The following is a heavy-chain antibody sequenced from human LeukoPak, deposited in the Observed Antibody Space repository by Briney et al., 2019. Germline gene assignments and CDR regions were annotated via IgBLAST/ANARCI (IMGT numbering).Heavy chain of an antibody. D-gene: IGHD3-10*01. CDR1: GYTFTSYY. Sequence: ASVKVSCTASGYTFTSYYMHWVRQAPGQGLEWMGIINPSGGSTSYAQKFQGRVTMTRDTSTSTVYMDLSSLRPEDTAVYYCARDILWSANWFDPWGQGTLVTVSS. J-gene: IGHJ5*02. CDR3: ARDILWSANWFDP. V-gene: IGHV1-46*01. CDR2: INPSGGST.